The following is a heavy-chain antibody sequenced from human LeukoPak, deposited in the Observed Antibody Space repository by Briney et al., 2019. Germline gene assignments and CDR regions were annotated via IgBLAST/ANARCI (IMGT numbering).Heavy chain of an antibody. D-gene: IGHD3-22*01. Sequence: GGSLRLSCAASGFTFSSYSMNWVRQAPGKGLEWVSSISSSSSHIYYADSVKGRFTISRDNAKNSLYLQMNSLRAEDTAVYYCVRSHPRSDSSGYYYFLNYYYYYGMDVWGQGTTVTVSS. V-gene: IGHV3-21*01. CDR1: GFTFSSYS. CDR2: ISSSSSHI. J-gene: IGHJ6*02. CDR3: VRSHPRSDSSGYYYFLNYYYYYGMDV.